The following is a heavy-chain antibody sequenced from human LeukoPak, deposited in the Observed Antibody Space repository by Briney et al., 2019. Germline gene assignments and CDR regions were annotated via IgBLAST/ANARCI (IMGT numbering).Heavy chain of an antibody. CDR1: GGSIGTYY. Sequence: SETLSLTCTVSGGSIGTYYWSWVRQSPGKGLEWIGYIYVTGNRYNPYLQSRVTISVDTSRNQFFLKMSTVTTADTAVYYCARHIGGGIEDMDVWGKGTKVTVSS. J-gene: IGHJ6*03. CDR2: IYVTGN. V-gene: IGHV4-59*08. D-gene: IGHD3-16*02. CDR3: ARHIGGGIEDMDV.